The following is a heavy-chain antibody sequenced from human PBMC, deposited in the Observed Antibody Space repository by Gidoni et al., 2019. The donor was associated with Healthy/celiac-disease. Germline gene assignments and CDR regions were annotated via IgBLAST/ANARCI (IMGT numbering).Heavy chain of an antibody. CDR1: GGSISSSSYY. CDR2: IYYSGST. D-gene: IGHD4-17*01. J-gene: IGHJ5*02. Sequence: QLQLQESGPGLVKPSETLSLTCTVAGGSISSSSYYWGWIRQPPGKGLEWIGGIYYSGSTYYNPSLKSRVTISVDTSKNQFSLKLSSVTAADTAVYYCARMTTVVTPSCWFDPWGQGTLVTVSS. V-gene: IGHV4-39*01. CDR3: ARMTTVVTPSCWFDP.